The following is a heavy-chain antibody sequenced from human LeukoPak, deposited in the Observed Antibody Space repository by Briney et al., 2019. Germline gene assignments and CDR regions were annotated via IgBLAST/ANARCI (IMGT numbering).Heavy chain of an antibody. D-gene: IGHD6-13*01. CDR3: ARHCDSTWQTPFDY. V-gene: IGHV4-59*08. Sequence: SETLSLTCAVYGGSFSGYYWSWIRQPPGNGLEWIGYISYSGSSNYNPSLKSRVTISVNTSKNQFSLKLTSVTAADTAVYYCARHCDSTWQTPFDYWGQGALVTVSS. J-gene: IGHJ4*02. CDR2: ISYSGSS. CDR1: GGSFSGYY.